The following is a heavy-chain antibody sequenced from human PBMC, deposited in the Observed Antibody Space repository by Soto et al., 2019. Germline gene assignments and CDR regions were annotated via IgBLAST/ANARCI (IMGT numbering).Heavy chain of an antibody. J-gene: IGHJ4*02. CDR3: ARAAYYYESSGYYPGDY. Sequence: SVKVSCKASGGTFSSYTISLVRQAPGQGLEWMGRIIPILGIANYAQKFQGRVTFTRDTSASTVYMEVSSLRSEDTAVYYCARAAYYYESSGYYPGDYWGQGTLVTVSS. CDR2: IIPILGIA. CDR1: GGTFSSYT. D-gene: IGHD3-22*01. V-gene: IGHV1-69*02.